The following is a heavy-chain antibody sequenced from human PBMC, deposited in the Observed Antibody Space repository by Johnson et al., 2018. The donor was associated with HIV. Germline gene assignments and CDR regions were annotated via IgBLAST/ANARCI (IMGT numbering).Heavy chain of an antibody. CDR2: IWYDGSNK. CDR3: AKDLGDAVGTTHDAFDI. CDR1: GFSFSNYA. Sequence: LVESGGGVVQPGRSLRLSCAASGFSFSNYAMHWVRQAPGKGLEWVAVIWYDGSNKYYADSVKGRFTISRDNSKNTLYLQMNSLRAEDTAVYYCAKDLGDAVGTTHDAFDIWGQGTMVTVSS. J-gene: IGHJ3*02. V-gene: IGHV3-30*18. D-gene: IGHD1-26*01.